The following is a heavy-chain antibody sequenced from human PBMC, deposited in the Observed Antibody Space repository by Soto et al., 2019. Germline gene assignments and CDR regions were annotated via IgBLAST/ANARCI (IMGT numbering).Heavy chain of an antibody. V-gene: IGHV1-3*01. CDR1: GYTLTSYA. CDR2: INAGNGNT. D-gene: IGHD2-15*01. J-gene: IGHJ5*02. Sequence: ASVKVSCTASGYTLTSYAMHWVRQAPGQRLEWMGWINAGNGNTKYSQKFQGRVTITRDTSASTAYMELSSLRSEDTAVYYCARGGLSRRIDPWGQGTLVTVSS. CDR3: ARGGLSRRIDP.